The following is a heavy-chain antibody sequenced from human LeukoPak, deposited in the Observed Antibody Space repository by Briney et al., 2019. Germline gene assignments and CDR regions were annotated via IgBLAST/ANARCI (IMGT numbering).Heavy chain of an antibody. J-gene: IGHJ6*03. CDR1: DYTFSNYG. CDR2: ISGHNGNT. D-gene: IGHD2-2*01. Sequence: ASVKVSCKTSDYTFSNYGITWVRQAPGQGLEWMGWISGHNGNTNYAQRFQGRVTMTTDTSTSTAYMELRSLRSDDTAVYYCARDGVDIVVVPAARGYYYYYMDVWGKGTTVTVSS. CDR3: ARDGVDIVVVPAARGYYYYYMDV. V-gene: IGHV1-18*01.